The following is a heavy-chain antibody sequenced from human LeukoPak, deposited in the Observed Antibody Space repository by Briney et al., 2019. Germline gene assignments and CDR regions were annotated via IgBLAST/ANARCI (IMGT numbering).Heavy chain of an antibody. D-gene: IGHD4-23*01. Sequence: PGGSLRLSCAASGFTFSSYSMNWVRQAPGKGLEWVSYISSSSSTIYYADSVKGRLTISRDNAKNSLYLQMTSLRAEDTAVYYCARTGITVAPPFDYWGQGTLVTVSS. V-gene: IGHV3-48*04. J-gene: IGHJ4*02. CDR2: ISSSSSTI. CDR1: GFTFSSYS. CDR3: ARTGITVAPPFDY.